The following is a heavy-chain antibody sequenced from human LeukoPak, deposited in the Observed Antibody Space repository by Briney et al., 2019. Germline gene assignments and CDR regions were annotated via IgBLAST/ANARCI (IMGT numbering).Heavy chain of an antibody. CDR2: IIPILGIA. V-gene: IGHV1-69*04. CDR1: KSTFSSYA. CDR3: ARVEAYYYGMDV. J-gene: IGHJ6*02. Sequence: VAPVKVSSKTSKSTFSSYAISWVRQAPGQRHEWMGRIIPILGIANYAQKFQGRVTITADKSTSTAYMELSSLRSEDTAVYYCARVEAYYYGMDVWGQGTTVTVSS.